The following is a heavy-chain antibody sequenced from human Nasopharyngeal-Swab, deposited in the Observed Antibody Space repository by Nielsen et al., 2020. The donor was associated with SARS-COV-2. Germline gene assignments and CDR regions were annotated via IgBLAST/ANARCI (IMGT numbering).Heavy chain of an antibody. CDR2: IRSKTYGGAP. CDR1: GFTFGDYA. Sequence: GESLKISCTTSGFTFGDYAMSWFRQDPGKGLEWVGFIRSKTYGGAPEYAASVKGRFTISRDGAESIAYLQMNSLETEDTGVYYCARSVGSVYGQGAFDIWGQGTMVTVSS. J-gene: IGHJ3*02. D-gene: IGHD4-17*01. CDR3: ARSVGSVYGQGAFDI. V-gene: IGHV3-49*01.